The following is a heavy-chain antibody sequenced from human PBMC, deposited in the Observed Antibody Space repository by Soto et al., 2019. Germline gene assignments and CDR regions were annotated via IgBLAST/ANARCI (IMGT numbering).Heavy chain of an antibody. CDR1: GGSFSGYY. J-gene: IGHJ1*01. CDR3: ASTYKAPYEYFQH. CDR2: INHSGST. Sequence: QVQLQQWGAGLLKPSETLSLTCAVYGGSFSGYYWSWIRQPPGNGLAWIGEINHSGSTNYNPSLKSRVTISVDTSKNQFSLKLSSVTAADTAVYYFASTYKAPYEYFQHWGQGTLVTVSS. V-gene: IGHV4-34*01. D-gene: IGHD3-10*01.